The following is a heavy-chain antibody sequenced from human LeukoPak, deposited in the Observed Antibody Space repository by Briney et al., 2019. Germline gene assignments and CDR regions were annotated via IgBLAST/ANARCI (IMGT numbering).Heavy chain of an antibody. V-gene: IGHV4-4*07. J-gene: IGHJ5*02. CDR3: ARDTRRWFDP. CDR2: IYTSGST. CDR1: GGSFSGYY. Sequence: SETLSLTCAVYGGSFSGYYWSWIRQPAGKGLEWIGRIYTSGSTNYNPSLKSRVTMSVDTSKNQFSLKLSSVTAADTAVYYCARDTRRWFDPWGQGTLVTVSS.